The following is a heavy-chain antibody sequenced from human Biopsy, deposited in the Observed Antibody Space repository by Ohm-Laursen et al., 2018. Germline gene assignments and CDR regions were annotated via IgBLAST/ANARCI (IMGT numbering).Heavy chain of an antibody. CDR3: AKHGSGWTGDDALHI. Sequence: SQTLSLTCSVYGGSFSGYYWSWIRQPPGKGLEWIGEINHRGSTNYNPSLKSRVTISVDTSKNQISLKVTSVTAADTAVYYCAKHGSGWTGDDALHIWGQGTMVTVSS. V-gene: IGHV4-34*01. J-gene: IGHJ3*02. CDR2: INHRGST. D-gene: IGHD6-19*01. CDR1: GGSFSGYY.